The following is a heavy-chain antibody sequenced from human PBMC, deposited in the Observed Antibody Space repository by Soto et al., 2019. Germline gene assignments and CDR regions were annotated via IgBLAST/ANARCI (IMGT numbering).Heavy chain of an antibody. D-gene: IGHD6-13*01. CDR3: ARELATYDAFDI. Sequence: GGSLRLSCAASGFTFSSYAMHWVRQAPGKGLEWVAVISYDGSNKYYADSVKGRFTISRDNSKNTLYLQMNSLRAEDTAVYYCARELATYDAFDIWGQGTMVPVSS. V-gene: IGHV3-30*04. CDR2: ISYDGSNK. CDR1: GFTFSSYA. J-gene: IGHJ3*02.